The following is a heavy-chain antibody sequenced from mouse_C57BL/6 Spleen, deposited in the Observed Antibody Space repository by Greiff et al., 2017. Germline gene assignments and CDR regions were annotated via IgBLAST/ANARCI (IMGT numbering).Heavy chain of an antibody. CDR3: ESGYYGSGYLYAMDY. V-gene: IGHV1-69*01. J-gene: IGHJ4*01. D-gene: IGHD1-1*01. CDR1: GYTFTSYW. Sequence: QVQLQQPGAELVMPGASVKLSCKASGYTFTSYWMHWVKQRPGQGLEWIGQIDPSASYTNYNQKFKGKSTLTVDKSSSTAYMQLSSLTSVDSAVYYCESGYYGSGYLYAMDYWGQGTSVTVSS. CDR2: IDPSASYT.